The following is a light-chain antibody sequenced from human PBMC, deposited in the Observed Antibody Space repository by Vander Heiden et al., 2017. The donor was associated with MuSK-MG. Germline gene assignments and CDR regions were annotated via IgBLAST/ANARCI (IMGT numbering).Light chain of an antibody. J-gene: IGLJ2*01. V-gene: IGLV3-1*01. CDR2: QDS. CDR3: QAWDSSTGVV. CDR1: KLGDKY. Sequence: SYELPRTPPVSVSPGQTASITCSGDKLGDKYACWYQQKPGQSPVLVIYQDSKRPSGIPERFSGSNSGNTATLTISGTQAMDEADYYCQAWDSSTGVVFGGGTKLTVL.